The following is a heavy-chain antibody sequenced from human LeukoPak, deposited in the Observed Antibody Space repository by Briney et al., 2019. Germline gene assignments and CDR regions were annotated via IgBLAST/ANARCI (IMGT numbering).Heavy chain of an antibody. Sequence: PSETLSLTCSVSGGSINSGYWSWIRQPPGKALEWIGLLYPSGSTNYNPSLKSRVTISVDTSRTQFSLKLSSMTAADTAVYYCAGGHYPLEYWGQGTLVTVSS. D-gene: IGHD1-26*01. J-gene: IGHJ4*02. V-gene: IGHV4-59*01. CDR1: GGSINSGY. CDR3: AGGHYPLEY. CDR2: LYPSGST.